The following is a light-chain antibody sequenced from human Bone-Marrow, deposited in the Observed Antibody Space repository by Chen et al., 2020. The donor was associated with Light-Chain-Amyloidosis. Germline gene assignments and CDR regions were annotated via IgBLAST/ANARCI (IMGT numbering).Light chain of an antibody. Sequence: NFMLTQPHSVSESPGKTVIISCTRSSGSIATNYVQWYKQRPGSSPTTVIYEDDQRPSGVPDRFSDSIDRSSNSASLTISRLKTEEEAVYYCQSYQGSSQGVFGGGTKLTVL. CDR1: SGSIATNY. J-gene: IGLJ3*02. CDR2: EDD. CDR3: QSYQGSSQGV. V-gene: IGLV6-57*01.